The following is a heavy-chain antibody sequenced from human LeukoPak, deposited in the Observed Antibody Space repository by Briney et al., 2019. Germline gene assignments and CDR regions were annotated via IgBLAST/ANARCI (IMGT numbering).Heavy chain of an antibody. D-gene: IGHD3-10*01. J-gene: IGHJ1*01. CDR1: GYTFTNYG. Sequence: ASVNISCKASGYTFTNYGITWVRQAPGQGLEWMGWISAYSGNTMFAQKHQGRVALTTDTSTTTAYMELRSLGSDDTAVYYCARGLTMVRGTLQYFQHWGQGTLVTVSS. CDR3: ARGLTMVRGTLQYFQH. CDR2: ISAYSGNT. V-gene: IGHV1-18*01.